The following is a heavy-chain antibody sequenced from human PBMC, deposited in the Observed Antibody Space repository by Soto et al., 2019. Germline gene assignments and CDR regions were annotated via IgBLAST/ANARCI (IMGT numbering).Heavy chain of an antibody. V-gene: IGHV3-23*01. J-gene: IGHJ6*03. CDR3: AKHSSIWFGELLATRCYMDV. CDR2: ISGSGGST. D-gene: IGHD3-10*01. CDR1: GFTFSSYA. Sequence: GGSLRLSCAASGFTFSSYAMSWVLQAPGKGLEWVSAISGSGGSTYYADSVKGRFTISRDNSKNTLYLQMNSLRAEDTAVYYCAKHSSIWFGELLATRCYMDVWGKGTTVTVSS.